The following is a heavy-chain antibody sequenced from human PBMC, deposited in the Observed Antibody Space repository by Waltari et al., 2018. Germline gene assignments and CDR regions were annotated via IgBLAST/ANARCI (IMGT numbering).Heavy chain of an antibody. J-gene: IGHJ2*01. CDR2: NYARDSNT. Sequence: EVQLVQSGAEVKKPGESLKISCKASAYNFAAYWIGWVRQMPGKGREWMGINYARDSNTKDSPSFQGQVTLSVDKSISTAYLQWSSLKASDSAMYYCAIALDGTFYWYFDVWGRATLVTVSS. V-gene: IGHV5-51*01. CDR3: AIALDGTFYWYFDV. D-gene: IGHD3-3*02. CDR1: AYNFAAYW.